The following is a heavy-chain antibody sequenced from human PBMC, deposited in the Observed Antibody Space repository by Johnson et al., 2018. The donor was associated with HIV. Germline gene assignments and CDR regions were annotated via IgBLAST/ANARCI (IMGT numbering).Heavy chain of an antibody. CDR1: GFTFDDYG. Sequence: VQLVESGGGVVRPGGSLRLSCAASGFTFDDYGVSWVRQAPGKGLEWVSGIGTAGDTYYPGSVKGRFTISRENAKNSLYLQVNSLRADDTALYYCAKVFKVRVAGAFDIWGQGTMVTVS. CDR2: IGTAGDT. CDR3: AKVFKVRVAGAFDI. J-gene: IGHJ3*02. D-gene: IGHD6-19*01. V-gene: IGHV3-20*04.